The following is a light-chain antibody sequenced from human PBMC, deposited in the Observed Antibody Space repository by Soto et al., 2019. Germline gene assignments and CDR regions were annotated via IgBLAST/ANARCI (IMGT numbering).Light chain of an antibody. CDR2: DAS. J-gene: IGKJ4*01. Sequence: EIVLTQSPATLSLSPGERATLSSRASQRVSSYLAWYQQKPGEAPRLVIYDASTRATRIPARFSGSGSGTDFTLTISSLEPEDFAVYYCQQRSNWPSLTFGGGTKVDIK. CDR1: QRVSSY. CDR3: QQRSNWPSLT. V-gene: IGKV3-11*01.